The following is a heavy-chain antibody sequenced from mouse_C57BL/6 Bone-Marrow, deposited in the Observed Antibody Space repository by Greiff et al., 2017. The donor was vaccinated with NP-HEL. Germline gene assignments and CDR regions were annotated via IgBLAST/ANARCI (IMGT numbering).Heavy chain of an antibody. D-gene: IGHD1-1*01. CDR3: ARTITTVVAEDWYFDV. J-gene: IGHJ1*03. V-gene: IGHV1-19*01. CDR2: INPYNGGT. CDR1: GYTFTDYY. Sequence: VQLKESGPVLVKPGASVKMSCKASGYTFTDYYMNWVKQSHGKSLEWIGVINPYNGGTSYNQKFKGKATLTVDKSSSTAYMELNSLTSEDSAVYYCARTITTVVAEDWYFDVWGTGTTVTVSS.